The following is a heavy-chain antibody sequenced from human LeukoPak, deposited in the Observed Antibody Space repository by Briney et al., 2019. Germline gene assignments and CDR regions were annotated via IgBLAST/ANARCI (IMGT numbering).Heavy chain of an antibody. Sequence: ASVKVSCKASGYTFTSYDINWVRQATGQGLEWMGWMNPNSGNTGYAQKFQGRVTMTRNTSISTAYMELSSLRSEDTAAYYCARELAVAGTQGDYWGQGTLVTVSS. CDR1: GYTFTSYD. CDR2: MNPNSGNT. CDR3: ARELAVAGTQGDY. V-gene: IGHV1-8*01. J-gene: IGHJ4*02. D-gene: IGHD6-19*01.